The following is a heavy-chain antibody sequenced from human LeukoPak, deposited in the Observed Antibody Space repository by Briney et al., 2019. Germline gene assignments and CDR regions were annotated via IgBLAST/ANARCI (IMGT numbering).Heavy chain of an antibody. J-gene: IGHJ4*02. CDR3: ARQEGSYSSSCYYFDY. V-gene: IGHV4-59*08. CDR2: IYYSGST. CDR1: GGSISSYY. D-gene: IGHD6-13*01. Sequence: SETLSLTRTVSGGSISSYYWSWVRQPPGRGGEGGGYIYYSGSTNYNPSLKRRVTISLDTSKNQCSLKLSSVTAADTAVYYCARQEGSYSSSCYYFDYWGQGTLVTVSS.